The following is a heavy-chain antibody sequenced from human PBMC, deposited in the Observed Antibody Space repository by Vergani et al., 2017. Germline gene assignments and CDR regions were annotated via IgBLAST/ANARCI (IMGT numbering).Heavy chain of an antibody. V-gene: IGHV5-51*01. Sequence: EKQLVQSGSETKKPGESLKISCEGAGYIFPSYWIGWVRQKPGKGLEWMGIIYPGDSDVRYNPSFQGQVTISADKSINTAYLEWSSLKVSDTAMYFCARHSTGETGRGFDPWGQGTQVTVSS. J-gene: IGHJ5*02. CDR3: ARHSTGETGRGFDP. CDR1: GYIFPSYW. D-gene: IGHD1-1*01. CDR2: IYPGDSDV.